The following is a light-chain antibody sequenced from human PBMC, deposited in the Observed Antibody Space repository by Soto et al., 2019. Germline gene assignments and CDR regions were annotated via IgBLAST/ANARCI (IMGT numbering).Light chain of an antibody. CDR2: EVS. J-gene: IGLJ1*01. CDR1: SSDVGGYNY. V-gene: IGLV2-14*01. CDR3: SSYTSSSTV. Sequence: LAQPASVSGSPGQSITISCTGTSSDVGGYNYVSWYQQHPGKAPKLMIYEVSNRPSGVSNRFSGSKSGNTASLTISGLQAEDEADYYCSSYTSSSTVFGTGTKVTVL.